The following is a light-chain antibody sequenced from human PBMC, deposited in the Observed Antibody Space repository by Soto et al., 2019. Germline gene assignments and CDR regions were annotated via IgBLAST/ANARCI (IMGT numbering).Light chain of an antibody. Sequence: QSVLTQPPSASGTPGQRVTISCSGSSSNIGSNTVSWYQQLPGTAPKLLIYTNNQRPSGVPDRFSGSKSGTSASLVITGLQAEDEADYYCQSYDSSLSGSVFGGGTKLTVL. J-gene: IGLJ3*02. V-gene: IGLV1-44*01. CDR1: SSNIGSNT. CDR3: QSYDSSLSGSV. CDR2: TNN.